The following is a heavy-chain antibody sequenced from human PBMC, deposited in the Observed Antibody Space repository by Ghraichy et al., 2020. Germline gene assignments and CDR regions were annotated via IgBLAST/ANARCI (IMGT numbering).Heavy chain of an antibody. V-gene: IGHV3-23*01. Sequence: GGSLRLSCAASGFTFSRYAINWVRQAPGKGLEWVSSITGSGGVTHDADSVKGRFTISRDNSKNTVYLQMNSLRADDTAVSYCAKDRVYNSDRSGYYTGYYYYYGMDVWGQGTTVTVSS. D-gene: IGHD3-22*01. CDR2: ITGSGGVT. J-gene: IGHJ6*02. CDR3: AKDRVYNSDRSGYYTGYYYYYGMDV. CDR1: GFTFSRYA.